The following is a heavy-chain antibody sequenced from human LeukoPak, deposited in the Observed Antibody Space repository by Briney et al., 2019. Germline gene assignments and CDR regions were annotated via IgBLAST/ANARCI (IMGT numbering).Heavy chain of an antibody. V-gene: IGHV3-23*01. J-gene: IGHJ4*02. CDR2: ISGSGGST. D-gene: IGHD3-22*01. CDR3: AKDAEPASYTYYYDSSGTTGGFDY. CDR1: GFTFSSYA. Sequence: GGSLRLSCAASGFTFSSYAMSWVRQAPGKGLEWVSAISGSGGSTYYADSVKGRFTISRDNSKNTLYLQMHSLRAEDTAVYCCAKDAEPASYTYYYDSSGTTGGFDYWGQGTLVTVSS.